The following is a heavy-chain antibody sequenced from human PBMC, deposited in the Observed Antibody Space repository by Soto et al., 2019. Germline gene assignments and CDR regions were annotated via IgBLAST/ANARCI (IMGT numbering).Heavy chain of an antibody. Sequence: GESLKISCKVSGYSFTSYWIGWVRQMPGKGLEWMGIIYPGDSNTRYSPSFQGQVTISADTSIGTAYLQWNSLKASDTAMYYCARRRKVDTPMIDITYWGQGTLVTVSS. J-gene: IGHJ4*02. CDR1: GYSFTSYW. V-gene: IGHV5-51*01. CDR2: IYPGDSNT. D-gene: IGHD5-18*01. CDR3: ARRRKVDTPMIDITY.